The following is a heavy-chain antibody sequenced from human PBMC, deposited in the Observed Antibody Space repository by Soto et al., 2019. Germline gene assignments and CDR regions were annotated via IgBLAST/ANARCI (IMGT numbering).Heavy chain of an antibody. J-gene: IGHJ4*02. CDR2: IDYSGRT. V-gene: IGHV4-59*01. D-gene: IGHD3-16*01. CDR3: ARMRGLGEISPYLDY. Sequence: QVQLQESGPGLVKPSETLSLTCSISGGSISDYQWNWIRQPPGKGLEWIGYIDYSGRTNYNPSLKSRLTISLDTATGQFSLRLRSVTAADMAVYYCARMRGLGEISPYLDYWGQGALVTVSS. CDR1: GGSISDYQ.